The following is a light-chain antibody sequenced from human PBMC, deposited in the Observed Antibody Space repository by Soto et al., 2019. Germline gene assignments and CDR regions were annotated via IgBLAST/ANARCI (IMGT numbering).Light chain of an antibody. Sequence: EVVMTQSPATLSVSPGERATLSCRASQSVSSNLAWYQQKPGQAPRLLIYGASTRATGIPARFSGSGSGTEFTLTNSSLQSEDFAVYYCQQYNNWPGFGPGTKVDIK. CDR1: QSVSSN. CDR3: QQYNNWPG. V-gene: IGKV3-15*01. J-gene: IGKJ3*01. CDR2: GAS.